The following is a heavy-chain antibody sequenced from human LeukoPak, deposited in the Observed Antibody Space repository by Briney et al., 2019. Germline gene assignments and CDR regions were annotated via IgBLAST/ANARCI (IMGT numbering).Heavy chain of an antibody. CDR2: IRSKAYGGTA. V-gene: IGHV3-49*03. Sequence: GGSLRLSCTASGFTFGDYAMSWFRQAPGKGLEWVGFIRSKAYGGTAEYAASVKGRFTISRDDSKSIAYLQMNSLKTEDTAVYYCARDSRGAPDYWGQGTLVTVSS. J-gene: IGHJ4*02. CDR3: ARDSRGAPDY. CDR1: GFTFGDYA. D-gene: IGHD3-22*01.